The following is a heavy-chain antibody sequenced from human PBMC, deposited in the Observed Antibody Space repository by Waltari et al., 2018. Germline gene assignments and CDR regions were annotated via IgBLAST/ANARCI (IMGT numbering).Heavy chain of an antibody. Sequence: EVQLLESGGGLVQPGGSLRVSCAASGFTFNTYAMSWVRQAPGRGLEWVSAISADGGNTYFAPSVKGRFTISRDYSKGTVSLQMNSLRAEDTAVYYCARDREGISWTLDYWGQGTLVTVSS. CDR1: GFTFNTYA. CDR3: ARDREGISWTLDY. J-gene: IGHJ4*02. CDR2: ISADGGNT. D-gene: IGHD6-13*01. V-gene: IGHV3-23*01.